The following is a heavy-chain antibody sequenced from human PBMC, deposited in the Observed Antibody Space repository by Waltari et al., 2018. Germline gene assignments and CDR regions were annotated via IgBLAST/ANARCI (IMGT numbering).Heavy chain of an antibody. CDR3: AKDEGARLAPTFGMDA. CDR2: MTASGLM. D-gene: IGHD6-6*01. J-gene: IGHJ6*02. Sequence: EMQLVESGGALVQPGGSLRLSCAASGFLFSPYPMNWVRQAPGQGLEWVAVMTASGLMDYGDSVKGRFIISRDNSKNTLYLEMFRLRVEDTARYYCAKDEGARLAPTFGMDAWGQGTTVIVS. V-gene: IGHV3-23*04. CDR1: GFLFSPYP.